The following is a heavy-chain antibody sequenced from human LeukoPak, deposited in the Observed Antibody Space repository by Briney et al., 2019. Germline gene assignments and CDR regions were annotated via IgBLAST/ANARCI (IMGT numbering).Heavy chain of an antibody. D-gene: IGHD5-24*01. CDR2: IWYDGSNK. Sequence: PGRSLRLSCAASGFTFSSSGMHWVRQAPGKGLEWVAFIWYDGSNKNYADSVKGRFTVSRDNSKNTLYLEMNSLRAEDTAVYYCANSMGRWQRLGGYWGQGTLVTVSS. CDR3: ANSMGRWQRLGGY. J-gene: IGHJ4*02. CDR1: GFTFSSSG. V-gene: IGHV3-33*03.